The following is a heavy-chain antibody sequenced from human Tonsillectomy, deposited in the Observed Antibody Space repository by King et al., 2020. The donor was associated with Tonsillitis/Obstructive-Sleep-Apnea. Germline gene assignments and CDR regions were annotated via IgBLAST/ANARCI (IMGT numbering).Heavy chain of an antibody. J-gene: IGHJ5*02. CDR2: INHSGST. V-gene: IGHV4-34*01. CDR1: GGSFSGYY. CDR3: ASFPVAGGWFDP. D-gene: IGHD6-19*01. Sequence: VQLQQWGAGLLKPSETLSLTCAVYGGSFSGYYWSWIRQPPGKGLEWIGEINHSGSTNYNPSLESRVTISVDTSKNQFSLKLSSVTAADTAVYYCASFPVAGGWFDPWGQGTLVTVSS.